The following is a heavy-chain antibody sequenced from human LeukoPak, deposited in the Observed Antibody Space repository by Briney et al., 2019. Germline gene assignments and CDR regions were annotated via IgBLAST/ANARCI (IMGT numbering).Heavy chain of an antibody. CDR3: ARASDSSGSLNYYYYYMDV. CDR2: INTNTGNP. J-gene: IGHJ6*03. Sequence: ASVKVSCKASEYTYTSSAMNWVRQAPGQGLEWMGWINTNTGNPTYAQGFTGRFVFSLDTSVSTAYLQISSLKAEDTAVYYCARASDSSGSLNYYYYYMDVWGKGTTVTVSS. D-gene: IGHD6-19*01. CDR1: EYTYTSSA. V-gene: IGHV7-4-1*02.